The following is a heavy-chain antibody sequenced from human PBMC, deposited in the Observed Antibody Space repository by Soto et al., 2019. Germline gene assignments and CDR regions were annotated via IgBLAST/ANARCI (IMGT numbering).Heavy chain of an antibody. Sequence: GGSLRLSCSASGFTFSAYDMHWVRQAPGKGLQYVAGISGNGVNTNYADSVKGRFTISRDNSKDTLSLQMSSLLTEDTAVYYCVNLGRTTSRYYFYLMDVWGPGTTVTVSS. CDR2: ISGNGVNT. V-gene: IGHV3-64D*06. CDR3: VNLGRTTSRYYFYLMDV. D-gene: IGHD3-16*01. J-gene: IGHJ6*02. CDR1: GFTFSAYD.